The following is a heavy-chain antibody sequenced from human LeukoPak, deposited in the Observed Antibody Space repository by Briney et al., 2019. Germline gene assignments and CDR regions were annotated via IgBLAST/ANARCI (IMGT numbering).Heavy chain of an antibody. V-gene: IGHV3-30*03. D-gene: IGHD3-9*01. CDR3: ARDAGRYFDWLGY. CDR1: GFTFSSYG. J-gene: IGHJ4*02. CDR2: ISYDGSNK. Sequence: TGGSLRLSCAASGFTFSSYGRHWVRQAPGKGLEWVAVISYDGSNKYYADSVKGRFTISRDNSKNTLYLQINSLRAEDTAVYYCARDAGRYFDWLGYWGQGTLVTVSS.